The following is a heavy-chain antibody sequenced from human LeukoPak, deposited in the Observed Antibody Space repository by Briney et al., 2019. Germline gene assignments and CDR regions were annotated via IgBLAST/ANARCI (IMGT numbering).Heavy chain of an antibody. J-gene: IGHJ4*02. CDR3: ARANYYSNGYRYDY. Sequence: SETLSLTCAVYGGSFSGYYSSWIRQPPGKGLEWIGEINHSGSTNYNPSLKSRVTISVDTSKNQFSLKLSSVTAADTAVYYCARANYYSNGYRYDYWGQGTLVTVSS. CDR2: INHSGST. V-gene: IGHV4-34*01. D-gene: IGHD3-22*01. CDR1: GGSFSGYY.